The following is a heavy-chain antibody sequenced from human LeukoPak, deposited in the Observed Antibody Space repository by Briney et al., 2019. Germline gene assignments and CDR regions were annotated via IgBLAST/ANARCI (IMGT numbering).Heavy chain of an antibody. J-gene: IGHJ6*03. CDR3: ARGAYYMDV. V-gene: IGHV4-38-2*02. CDR2: IHQSGST. Sequence: SETLSLTCTVSGSSFSSVYSWGWIGKPPGKGLEWIGRIHQSGSTDYNPSLKSRVTIFVDTSKNQFSLNLSPVTAADTAVYYCARGAYYMDVWGKGTTVTVSS. CDR1: GSSFSSVYS.